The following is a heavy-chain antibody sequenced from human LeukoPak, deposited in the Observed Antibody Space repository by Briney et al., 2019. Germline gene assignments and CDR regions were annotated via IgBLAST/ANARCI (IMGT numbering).Heavy chain of an antibody. CDR3: ARELERGEIDY. CDR1: GFTFSSYE. Sequence: PGGSLRLSCAASGFTFSSYEMNWVRQAPRKGLEWVSYISSSGTTIYYADSVKGRFTISSDNAKNSLYLQMNSLRAEDTAVYYCARELERGEIDYWGQGTLVTVSS. V-gene: IGHV3-48*03. CDR2: ISSSGTTI. J-gene: IGHJ4*02. D-gene: IGHD1-1*01.